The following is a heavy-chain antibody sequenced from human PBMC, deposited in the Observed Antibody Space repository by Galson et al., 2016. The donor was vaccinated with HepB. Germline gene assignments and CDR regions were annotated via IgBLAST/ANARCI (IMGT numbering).Heavy chain of an antibody. Sequence: SLRLSCAASGFTFSESGIHWVRQASGKGLEWIGRIRDIGNSYATAYAASVEGRFTISRDDSKNTADLRMNSLKTEDTAVYYSARFRPMTSHYDNTEQLEHWGQGTLVTVSS. CDR3: ARFRPMTSHYDNTEQLEH. CDR2: IRDIGNSYAT. V-gene: IGHV3-73*01. D-gene: IGHD3-22*01. CDR1: GFTFSESG. J-gene: IGHJ5*02.